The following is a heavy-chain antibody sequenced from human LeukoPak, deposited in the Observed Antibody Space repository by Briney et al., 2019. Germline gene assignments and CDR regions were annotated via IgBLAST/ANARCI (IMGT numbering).Heavy chain of an antibody. CDR2: ISSDGSIT. CDR3: ARHLNYYLDY. J-gene: IGHJ4*02. CDR1: GFTFSTDW. Sequence: GGSLRLSCAASGFTFSTDWMHWVRQAPGEGLVWVSRISSDGSITNYADSVKGRFTISRDNAKDTLYLQMNSLRAEDTAVYYCARHLNYYLDYWGQGTLVTVSS. V-gene: IGHV3-74*01. D-gene: IGHD5-24*01.